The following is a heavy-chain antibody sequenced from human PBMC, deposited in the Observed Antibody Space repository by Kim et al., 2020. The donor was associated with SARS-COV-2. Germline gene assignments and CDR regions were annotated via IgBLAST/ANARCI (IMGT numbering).Heavy chain of an antibody. CDR3: ARDGTTDWYPRGYFDA. Sequence: GGSLRLSCAASGFTFNRYGMHWVRQAPGKGLEWVAVISYDGNNRNYADSVKGRFTISRDNSKNTFTLQMNSLRADDTAVYYCARDGTTDWYPRGYFDAWGQGTLLTVPS. CDR1: GFTFNRYG. V-gene: IGHV3-33*05. D-gene: IGHD3-9*01. J-gene: IGHJ5*02. CDR2: ISYDGNNR.